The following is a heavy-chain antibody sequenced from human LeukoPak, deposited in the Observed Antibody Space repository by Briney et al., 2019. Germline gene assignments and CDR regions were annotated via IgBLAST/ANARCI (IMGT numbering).Heavy chain of an antibody. CDR3: VKDRALGLWFGGNWFDP. Sequence: GGALRLSCSAPGFTFSSYAMHWVRQAPGKGREYVSAISSNGGSTYYADSVKGRFTISRDNSKNTLYLQMSSLRAEDTAVYYCVKDRALGLWFGGNWFDPWGQGTLVTVSS. D-gene: IGHD3-10*01. CDR2: ISSNGGST. J-gene: IGHJ5*02. V-gene: IGHV3-64D*06. CDR1: GFTFSSYA.